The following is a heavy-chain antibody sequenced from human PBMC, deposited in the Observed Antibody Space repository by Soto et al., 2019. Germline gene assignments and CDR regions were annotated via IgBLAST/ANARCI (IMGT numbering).Heavy chain of an antibody. CDR1: GGSTSSDNY. Sequence: SETLSLTCTVSGGSTSSDNYWSWIRQPPGKGLEWIGHIYYSGNTDYNPSLKSRLAISIDTSKNQFSLKLSSVTAADTAVYFFAREGGESSDGLYYFDSWGQGSLVTVSS. D-gene: IGHD3-16*01. CDR3: AREGGESSDGLYYFDS. J-gene: IGHJ4*02. V-gene: IGHV4-30-4*01. CDR2: IYYSGNT.